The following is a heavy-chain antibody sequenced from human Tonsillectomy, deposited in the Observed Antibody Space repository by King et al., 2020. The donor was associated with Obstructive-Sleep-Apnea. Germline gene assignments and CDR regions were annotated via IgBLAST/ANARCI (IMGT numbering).Heavy chain of an antibody. Sequence: QLQESGPGLVKPSETLSLTCTVSGGSISSSSYYLGWIRQPPGKGLEWIGGMYYSGSTYYNPSLKSRVTIALDPSKNQFSLKLSPLTAADTAVYYCARRPQIVVVTAIGEPFDYWGQGTLVTVSS. CDR1: GGSISSSSYY. CDR2: MYYSGST. J-gene: IGHJ4*02. V-gene: IGHV4-39*01. CDR3: ARRPQIVVVTAIGEPFDY. D-gene: IGHD2-21*02.